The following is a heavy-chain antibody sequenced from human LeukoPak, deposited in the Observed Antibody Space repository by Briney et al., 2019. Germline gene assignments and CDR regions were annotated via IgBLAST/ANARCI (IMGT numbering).Heavy chain of an antibody. V-gene: IGHV4-34*01. CDR3: ARGSADHRGFDY. J-gene: IGHJ4*02. D-gene: IGHD1-14*01. CDR1: GGSFSGYY. Sequence: SETLSLTCAVYGGSFSGYYWSWIRQPPGKGREWIGEINHSGSTNYNPSLKSRVTISVDTSKNQFSLKLSSVTAADTAVYYCARGSADHRGFDYWGQGTLVTVSS. CDR2: INHSGST.